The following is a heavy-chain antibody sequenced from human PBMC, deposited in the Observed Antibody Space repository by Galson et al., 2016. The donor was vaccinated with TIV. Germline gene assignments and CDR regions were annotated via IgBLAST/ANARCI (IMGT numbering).Heavy chain of an antibody. CDR1: GNSLNELV. CDR2: FDTDVSKT. J-gene: IGHJ4*02. V-gene: IGHV1-24*01. D-gene: IGHD3-22*01. Sequence: SVKVSCKVSGNSLNELVIHWVRQAPGQGLEWMGGFDTDVSKTVYAQMFQGRVTMAADTSRNTAYMELGSLRSEDTAMYYCARHPTYYDTNGWGHWGQGTLVIVSS. CDR3: ARHPTYYDTNGWGH.